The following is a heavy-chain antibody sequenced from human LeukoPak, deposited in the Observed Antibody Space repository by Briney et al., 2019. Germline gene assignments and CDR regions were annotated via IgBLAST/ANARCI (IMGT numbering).Heavy chain of an antibody. CDR2: INHSGST. CDR1: GGSFSGYY. V-gene: IGHV4-34*01. Sequence: SETLSLTCAVYGGSFSGYYWSWIRQPPGKGLEWIGEINHSGSTNYNPSLKSRVTISVDTSKNQFSLKLSSVTAADTAVYYCARGTLLWFGKLPHFDYWGQGTLVTVSS. J-gene: IGHJ4*02. D-gene: IGHD3-10*01. CDR3: ARGTLLWFGKLPHFDY.